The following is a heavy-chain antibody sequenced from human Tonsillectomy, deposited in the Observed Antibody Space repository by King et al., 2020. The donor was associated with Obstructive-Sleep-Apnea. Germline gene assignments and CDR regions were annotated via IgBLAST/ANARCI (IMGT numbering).Heavy chain of an antibody. CDR1: GFTFSDYY. J-gene: IGHJ4*02. CDR3: ASYYDSSALNDY. CDR2: ISSSGSSI. V-gene: IGHV3-11*01. Sequence: VQLVESGGGLVKPGGSLRLSCAASGFTFSDYYMSWIRQAPGKGLEWVAYISSSGSSIWDAESVKGRFTMSRDNAQNSLYLQMNSLRAEDTAVYYCASYYDSSALNDYWGQGTLVTVSS. D-gene: IGHD3-22*01.